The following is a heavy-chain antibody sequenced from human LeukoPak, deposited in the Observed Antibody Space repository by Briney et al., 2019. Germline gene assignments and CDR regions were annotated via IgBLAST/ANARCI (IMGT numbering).Heavy chain of an antibody. CDR1: GGTFSSYA. Sequence: ASVKVSCKASGGTFSSYAISWVRQAPGQGLEWMGGIIPIFGTANYAQRFQGRVTITADESKSTAYMELSSLRSEDTAVYYCAYSSSWSNWFDPWGQGTLVTVSS. CDR3: AYSSSWSNWFDP. CDR2: IIPIFGTA. J-gene: IGHJ5*02. V-gene: IGHV1-69*13. D-gene: IGHD6-13*01.